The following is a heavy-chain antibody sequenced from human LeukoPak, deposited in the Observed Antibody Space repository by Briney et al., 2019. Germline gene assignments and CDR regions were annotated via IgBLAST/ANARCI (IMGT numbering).Heavy chain of an antibody. CDR3: ARGSPLMVRGVKGIDY. D-gene: IGHD3-10*01. J-gene: IGHJ4*02. CDR1: GGSFSGYY. V-gene: IGHV4-34*01. Sequence: SETLSLTCAVYGGSFSGYYWSWIRQPPGKGLEWIGEINHSGSTNYNPSLKSRVTISVDTSKNRFSLKLSSVTAADTAVYYCARGSPLMVRGVKGIDYWGQGTLVTVSS. CDR2: INHSGST.